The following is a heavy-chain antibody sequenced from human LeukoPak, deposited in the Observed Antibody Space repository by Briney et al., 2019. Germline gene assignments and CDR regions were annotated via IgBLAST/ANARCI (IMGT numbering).Heavy chain of an antibody. J-gene: IGHJ5*02. CDR1: GYSISSGYY. CDR2: IYHSGST. Sequence: SETLSLTCTVSGYSISSGYYWGWIRQPPGKGLEWIGSIYHSGSTYYNPSLKSRVTISVDTSKNQFSLKLSSVTAADTAVYYCASTQAGAFWFDPWGQGTLVTVSS. V-gene: IGHV4-38-2*02. CDR3: ASTQAGAFWFDP.